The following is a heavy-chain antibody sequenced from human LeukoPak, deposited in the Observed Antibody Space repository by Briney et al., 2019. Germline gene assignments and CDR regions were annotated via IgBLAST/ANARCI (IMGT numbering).Heavy chain of an antibody. J-gene: IGHJ6*02. Sequence: ASVKVSCKASGYTFTGYYMHWVRQAPGQGLEWMGRINPNSGGTNYAQKFQGRVTMTRDTSISTAYMELSRLRSDDTAVYYCARPPEGCSSTSCYSLYGWGQGTTVTVSS. D-gene: IGHD2-2*01. CDR2: INPNSGGT. CDR3: ARPPEGCSSTSCYSLYG. V-gene: IGHV1-2*06. CDR1: GYTFTGYY.